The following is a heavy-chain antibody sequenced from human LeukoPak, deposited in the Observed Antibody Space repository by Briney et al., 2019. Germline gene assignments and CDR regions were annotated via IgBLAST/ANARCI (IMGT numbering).Heavy chain of an antibody. V-gene: IGHV1-2*02. J-gene: IGHJ4*02. CDR3: ARVYHLYCFDY. Sequence: ASVKVSCKASGYTFTGYYMHWVRQAPGQGLEWMGWINPNSGSSNYAQKFQGGVTMTRDTYISTAYMELSRLRSDDTAVYYCARVYHLYCFDYWGQGTLVTVSS. CDR1: GYTFTGYY. CDR2: INPNSGSS. D-gene: IGHD2/OR15-2a*01.